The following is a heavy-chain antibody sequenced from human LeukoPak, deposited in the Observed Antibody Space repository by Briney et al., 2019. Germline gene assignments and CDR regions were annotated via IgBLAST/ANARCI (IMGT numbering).Heavy chain of an antibody. D-gene: IGHD2-8*01. V-gene: IGHV6-1*01. CDR1: GDSVSTNSGA. J-gene: IGHJ3*02. CDR3: AREMVDAFDI. CDR2: TYYRSKWYN. Sequence: SQTLSLTCGISGDSVSTNSGAWNWIRQSPSRGLEWLGRTYYRSKWYNDYAVSVKSRITINPDTSKSQFSLQLNSVTPDDTAVYYCAREMVDAFDIWGQGTLVIVSS.